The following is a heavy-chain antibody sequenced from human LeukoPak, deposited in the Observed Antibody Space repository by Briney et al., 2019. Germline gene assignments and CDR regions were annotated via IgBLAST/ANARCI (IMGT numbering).Heavy chain of an antibody. CDR3: ARGSSSVLWFDP. CDR2: IYTSGST. V-gene: IGHV4-4*07. CDR1: GGSISSYY. D-gene: IGHD6-6*01. Sequence: SETLSLTCTVSGGSISSYYWSWIRQPARKGLEWIGRIYTSGSTNYSPSLKSRVTMSVDTSKNQFSLKLSSVTAADTAVYYCARGSSSVLWFDPWGQGTLVTVSS. J-gene: IGHJ5*02.